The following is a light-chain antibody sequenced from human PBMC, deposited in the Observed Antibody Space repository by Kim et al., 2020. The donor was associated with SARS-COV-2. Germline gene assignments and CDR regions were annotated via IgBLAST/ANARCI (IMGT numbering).Light chain of an antibody. J-gene: IGKJ4*01. CDR2: AAS. V-gene: IGKV1-16*02. CDR3: QQYKSYPLT. Sequence: ASAGDRVTITCRASQGISKYLAWIQQKPGKAPKPLIYAASLLESGVSSKFSGSGSGTDFTLTISSLQPEDFATYYCQQYKSYPLTFGGGTKVDIK. CDR1: QGISKY.